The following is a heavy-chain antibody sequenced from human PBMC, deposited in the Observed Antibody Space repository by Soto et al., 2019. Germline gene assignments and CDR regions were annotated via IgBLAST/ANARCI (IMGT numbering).Heavy chain of an antibody. V-gene: IGHV4-34*01. Sequence: GELQQWGTGLLKPSETLSLNCSVYGGSSRAYHWSWIRQSPGEGLEWIGEFSYSGSLNYNPSLKGRVAVSLDSSKNHFSLTMASVTAADTAVYFCAGGPRYWSFALWGRGTLVTVS. CDR3: AGGPRYWSFAL. CDR2: FSYSGSL. CDR1: GGSSRAYH. J-gene: IGHJ2*01. D-gene: IGHD1-20*01.